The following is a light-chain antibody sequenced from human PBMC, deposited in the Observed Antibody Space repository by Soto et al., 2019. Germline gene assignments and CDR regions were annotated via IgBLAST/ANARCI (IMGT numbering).Light chain of an antibody. CDR2: KAS. CDR3: QQYESYHT. CDR1: QSVNSR. J-gene: IGKJ2*01. V-gene: IGKV1-5*03. Sequence: DIQMTQSPSTLSASLGDRVTITCRASQSVNSRLAWYQQKPGKAPKLLIYKASTLETGVPSRFSGSGSGTEFTLTISSLQPDEFATYYYQQYESYHTFGQGTKLEIK.